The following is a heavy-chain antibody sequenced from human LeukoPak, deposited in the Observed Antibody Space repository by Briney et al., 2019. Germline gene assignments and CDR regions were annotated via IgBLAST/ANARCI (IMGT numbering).Heavy chain of an antibody. D-gene: IGHD4-17*01. CDR3: ARVVRGAVTSNCFDP. Sequence: SETLSLTCTVSGGSINDYYWTWIRQAPGKGLEWIGYISNSGTTDYNPSLKSRVTMSVDTSNNEFSVRLTSVTAADTAMYYCARVVRGAVTSNCFDPWGQGTLVTVSS. CDR2: ISNSGTT. J-gene: IGHJ5*02. V-gene: IGHV4-59*01. CDR1: GGSINDYY.